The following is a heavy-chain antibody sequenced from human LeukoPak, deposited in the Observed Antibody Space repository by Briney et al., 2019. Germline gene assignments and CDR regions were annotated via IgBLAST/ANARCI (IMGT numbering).Heavy chain of an antibody. D-gene: IGHD1-26*01. Sequence: GASVKVSCKASGYTLTGYYMHWVRQAPGQGLEWMGWIYPNSGGTGYAQNFQGRVTMTWDTSITTAYMELNRLTSDDTAVYYCAREFPRTSGFDYWGQGSLVTVSS. CDR3: AREFPRTSGFDY. CDR1: GYTLTGYY. V-gene: IGHV1-2*02. J-gene: IGHJ4*02. CDR2: IYPNSGGT.